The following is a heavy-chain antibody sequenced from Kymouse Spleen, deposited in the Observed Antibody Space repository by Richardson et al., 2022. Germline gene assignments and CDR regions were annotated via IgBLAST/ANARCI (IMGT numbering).Heavy chain of an antibody. CDR3: TTGDGSGSYFNSYYFDY. Sequence: EVQLVESGGGLVKPGGSLRLSCAASGFTFSNAWMSWVRQAPGKGLEWVGRIKSKTDGGTTDYAAPVKGRFTISRDDSKNTLYLQMNSLKTEDTAVYYCTTGDGSGSYFNSYYFDYWGQGTLVTVSS. CDR1: GFTFSNAW. V-gene: IGHV3-15*01. CDR2: IKSKTDGGTT. D-gene: IGHD3-10*01. J-gene: IGHJ4*02.